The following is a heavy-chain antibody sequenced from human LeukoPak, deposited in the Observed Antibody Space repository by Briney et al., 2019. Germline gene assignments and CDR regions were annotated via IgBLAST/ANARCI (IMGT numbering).Heavy chain of an antibody. V-gene: IGHV3-48*02. CDR2: ISSSSTI. CDR3: ARAFGLTDY. D-gene: IGHD3/OR15-3a*01. J-gene: IGHJ4*02. Sequence: GGSLRLSCAASGFTFSSYSMNWVRQAPGKGLEWVSYISSSSTIYYADSVKGRFTISRDNAKNSLYLQMNSLRDEDTAVYYCARAFGLTDYWGQGTLVTVSS. CDR1: GFTFSSYS.